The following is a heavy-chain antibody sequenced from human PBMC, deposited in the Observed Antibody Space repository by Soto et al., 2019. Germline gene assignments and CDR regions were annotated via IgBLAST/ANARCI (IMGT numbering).Heavy chain of an antibody. CDR1: GGSISSGDYY. J-gene: IGHJ4*02. CDR2: IYYSGST. D-gene: IGHD4-17*01. CDR3: ARNDYGDQKPPFPDY. V-gene: IGHV4-30-4*01. Sequence: QVQLQESGPGLVKPSQTLSLTCTVSGGSISSGDYYWSWIRQPPGKGLEWIGYIYYSGSTYYNPSLKSRVTISVDTSKNQFSLKLSSVTAADTAVHYCARNDYGDQKPPFPDYWGQGTLVTVSS.